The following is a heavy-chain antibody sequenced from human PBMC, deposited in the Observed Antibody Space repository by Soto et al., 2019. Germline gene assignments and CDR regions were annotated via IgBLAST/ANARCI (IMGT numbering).Heavy chain of an antibody. CDR2: INQDGSER. CDR3: VCGGNFFVY. Sequence: EVQLVESGGGLVQPGGSLRLPCAASGLTFSTYWMTWVRQPPGKGLEWVASINQDGSERYYVDSVRGRFTISRDNAKNSLYLQMNSLRAEDTAVCYCVCGGNFFVYWGQGTLVTVSP. CDR1: GLTFSTYW. D-gene: IGHD3-16*01. V-gene: IGHV3-7*01. J-gene: IGHJ4*02.